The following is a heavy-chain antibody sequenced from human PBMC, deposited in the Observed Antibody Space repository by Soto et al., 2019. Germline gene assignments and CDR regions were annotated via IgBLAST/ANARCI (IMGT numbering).Heavy chain of an antibody. V-gene: IGHV3-23*01. J-gene: IGHJ6*02. Sequence: GGSLRLSCAASGFTFSPYAMTWVRQAPGRGLEWVSSISGSGGNTNYADSVKGRFTVSRDNSKRTLSLQMNSLTEEDTAIYYWAKGLSRLVSPKYYYGLDVWGRGTTVTVS. CDR2: ISGSGGNT. CDR1: GFTFSPYA. D-gene: IGHD3-16*01. CDR3: AKGLSRLVSPKYYYGLDV.